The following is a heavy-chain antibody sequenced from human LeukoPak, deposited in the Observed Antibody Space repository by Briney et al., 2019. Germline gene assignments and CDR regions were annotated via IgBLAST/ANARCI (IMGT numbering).Heavy chain of an antibody. CDR3: ARTSGLRFLEWLPDYNWFDP. CDR1: GGSISSGGYY. D-gene: IGHD3-3*01. V-gene: IGHV4-31*03. CDR2: IYYSGST. J-gene: IGHJ5*02. Sequence: NPSQTLSLTCTVSGGSISSGGYYWSWIRQHPGKGLEWIGYIYYSGSTYYNPSLKSRVTISVDTSKSQFSLKLSSVTAADTAVYYCARTSGLRFLEWLPDYNWFDPWGQGTLVTVSS.